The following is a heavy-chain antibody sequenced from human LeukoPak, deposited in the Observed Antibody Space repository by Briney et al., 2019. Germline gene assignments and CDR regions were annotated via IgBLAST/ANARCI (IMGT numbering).Heavy chain of an antibody. CDR2: IYTSGST. V-gene: IGHV4-4*07. Sequence: SETLSLTCTVSGGSISSYYWSWIRQPAGKGLEWIGRIYTSGSTNYNPSLKSRVTMSVDTSKNQFSLKLSSVTAADTAVYYCATSAYYDSSGYPPTFDYWGQGTLVTVSS. D-gene: IGHD3-22*01. CDR1: GGSISSYY. J-gene: IGHJ4*02. CDR3: ATSAYYDSSGYPPTFDY.